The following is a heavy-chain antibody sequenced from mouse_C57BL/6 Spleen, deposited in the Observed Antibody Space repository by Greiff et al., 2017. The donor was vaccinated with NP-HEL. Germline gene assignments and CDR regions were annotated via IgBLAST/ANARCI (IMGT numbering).Heavy chain of an antibody. V-gene: IGHV3-1*01. Sequence: EVKVVESGPGMVKPSQSLSLTCTVTGYSITSGYDWHWIRHFPGNKLEWMGYISYSGSTNYNPSLKSRISITHDTSKNHFFLKLNSVTTEDTATYYCAIDSSGYEAMDYWGQGTSVTVSS. J-gene: IGHJ4*01. D-gene: IGHD3-2*02. CDR3: AIDSSGYEAMDY. CDR1: GYSITSGYD. CDR2: ISYSGST.